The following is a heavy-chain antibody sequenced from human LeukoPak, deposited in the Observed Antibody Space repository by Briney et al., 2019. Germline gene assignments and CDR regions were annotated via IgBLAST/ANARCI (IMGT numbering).Heavy chain of an antibody. CDR3: ARAVRTSRNFFDY. J-gene: IGHJ4*02. Sequence: SETLSLTCTVSGGSISSYYWSWIRQPPGKGLECIGSIYHSGSTYYNPSLKSRVTISVDTSKNQFSLNLSSVTAADTAMYYCARAVRTSRNFFDYWGQGTLVTVSS. V-gene: IGHV4-59*12. CDR2: IYHSGST. D-gene: IGHD4/OR15-4a*01. CDR1: GGSISSYY.